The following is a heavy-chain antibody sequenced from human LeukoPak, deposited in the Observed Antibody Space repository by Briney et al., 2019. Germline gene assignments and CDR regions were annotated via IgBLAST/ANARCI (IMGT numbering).Heavy chain of an antibody. CDR1: GFTFSNAW. CDR3: TTAPYDILTGYYDY. CDR2: IKSKTDGGTT. D-gene: IGHD3-9*01. V-gene: IGHV3-15*01. J-gene: IGHJ4*02. Sequence: PGGSLRLSCAASGFTFSNAWMSWVRQAPGKGLEWVGRIKSKTDGGTTDYAAPVKGRFTISRDDSKNTLYLQMNSLKTEDTAVYYCTTAPYDILTGYYDYWGQGTLVTVSS.